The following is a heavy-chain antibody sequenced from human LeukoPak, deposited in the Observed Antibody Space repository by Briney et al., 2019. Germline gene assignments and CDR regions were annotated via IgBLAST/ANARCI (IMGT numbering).Heavy chain of an antibody. Sequence: SETLSLTCAVYGGSFSGYYWSWIRQPPGKGLEWIGEINHSGSTNYNPSLKSRVTISVDTSKNQFSLKLSSVTAVDTAVYYCARGVYYYDSSGYSRTGYYFDYWGQGTLVTVSS. D-gene: IGHD3-22*01. J-gene: IGHJ4*02. CDR3: ARGVYYYDSSGYSRTGYYFDY. CDR1: GGSFSGYY. CDR2: INHSGST. V-gene: IGHV4-34*01.